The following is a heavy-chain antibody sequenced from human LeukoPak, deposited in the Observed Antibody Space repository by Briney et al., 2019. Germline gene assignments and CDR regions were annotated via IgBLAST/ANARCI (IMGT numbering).Heavy chain of an antibody. D-gene: IGHD6-13*01. J-gene: IGHJ6*03. CDR3: ARDGSYSSSRGVYYYYMDV. CDR1: GGSINSYY. V-gene: IGHV4-59*12. CDR2: IYYSGST. Sequence: SETLSLTCTVSGGSINSYYWSWIRQPPGKGLEWIGYIYYSGSTKYNPSPKSRVTMSVDTSKNQFSLKLSSVTAADTAVYYCARDGSYSSSRGVYYYYMDVWGKGTTVTISS.